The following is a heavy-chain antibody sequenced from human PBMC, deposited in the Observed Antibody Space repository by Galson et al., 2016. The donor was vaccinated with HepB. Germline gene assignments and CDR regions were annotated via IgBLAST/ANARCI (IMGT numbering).Heavy chain of an antibody. CDR1: GFTFGHYG. D-gene: IGHD4-17*01. CDR3: AKDSSTVTSGYLHD. V-gene: IGHV3-30*18. J-gene: IGHJ1*01. CDR2: ISYEGSNT. Sequence: SLRLSCAASGFTFGHYGMHWVRQAPGKGLEWVAVISYEGSNTYYEDSAQGRFTISRDNSKNTLYLEMKSLGTDDTAMYWCAKDSSTVTSGYLHDWGQGTLVVVSS.